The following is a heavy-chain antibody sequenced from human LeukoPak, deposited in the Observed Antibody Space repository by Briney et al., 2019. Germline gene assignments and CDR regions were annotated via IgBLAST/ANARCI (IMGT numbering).Heavy chain of an antibody. D-gene: IGHD3-22*01. Sequence: PGGSLRLSCAASGFTFSNYPMHWVRQAPGKGLEWVAVISYDGSNKYYADSVKGRFTISRDNSKNTLYLQMNSLRAEDTAVYYRAKTYYYDSSGYYYWYFDLWGRGTLVTVSS. CDR2: ISYDGSNK. CDR3: AKTYYYDSSGYYYWYFDL. J-gene: IGHJ2*01. V-gene: IGHV3-30-3*02. CDR1: GFTFSNYP.